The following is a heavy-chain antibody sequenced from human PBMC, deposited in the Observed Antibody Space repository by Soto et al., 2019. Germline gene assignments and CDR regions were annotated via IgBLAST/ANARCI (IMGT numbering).Heavy chain of an antibody. CDR3: ARVGFNWNDDYYGMDV. D-gene: IGHD1-20*01. Sequence: SETLSLTCAVSGGSIRSNNWWSWVRQPPGKGLEWNGEINHSGSTNYNPSLKSRVTISVDTSKNQFSLKLSSVTAADTAVYYCARVGFNWNDDYYGMDVWGQGTTVTVSS. CDR2: INHSGST. CDR1: GGSIRSNNW. J-gene: IGHJ6*02. V-gene: IGHV4-4*02.